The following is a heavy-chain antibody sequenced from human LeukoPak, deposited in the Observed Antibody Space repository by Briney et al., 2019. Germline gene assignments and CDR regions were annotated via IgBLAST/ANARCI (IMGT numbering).Heavy chain of an antibody. D-gene: IGHD3-10*01. CDR1: GGSISSYY. V-gene: IGHV4-59*01. J-gene: IGHJ4*02. Sequence: PSETLSLTCTVSGGSISSYYWGWIRQPPGKGLEWIGYIYYSGSTNYNPSLKSRVTISVDTSKNQFSLKLRSVTAADTAVYYCARDPGSGSYSRLFDYWGQGTLVTVSS. CDR3: ARDPGSGSYSRLFDY. CDR2: IYYSGST.